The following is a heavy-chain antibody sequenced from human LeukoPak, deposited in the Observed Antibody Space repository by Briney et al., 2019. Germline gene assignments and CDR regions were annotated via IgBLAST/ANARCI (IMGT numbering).Heavy chain of an antibody. CDR3: ATLWRLGASTGEAFDI. V-gene: IGHV4-59*01. CDR1: GGSISSNY. J-gene: IGHJ3*02. CDR2: IYYSGST. D-gene: IGHD1-26*01. Sequence: SETLSLTCTVSGGSISSNYWSWIRQPPGKGLEWIGYIYYSGSTNYSPSVKSRVTMSVDTSKNQFSLKLNSVTAADTAVYYCATLWRLGASTGEAFDIWGQGTMVTVSS.